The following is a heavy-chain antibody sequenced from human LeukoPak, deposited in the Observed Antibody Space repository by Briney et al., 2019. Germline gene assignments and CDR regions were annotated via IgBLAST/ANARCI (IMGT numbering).Heavy chain of an antibody. V-gene: IGHV7-4-1*02. D-gene: IGHD5-12*01. J-gene: IGHJ4*02. Sequence: GASVKVSCKASGYSFTSYVLNWVRQAPGQGLEWMGWISTNTGNPTYAQGFTGRFVFSLDTSISTTYLQINNLKAEDTAVYYCARGGSRYSTSGTVDYWGQGTLVIVSS. CDR3: ARGGSRYSTSGTVDY. CDR2: ISTNTGNP. CDR1: GYSFTSYV.